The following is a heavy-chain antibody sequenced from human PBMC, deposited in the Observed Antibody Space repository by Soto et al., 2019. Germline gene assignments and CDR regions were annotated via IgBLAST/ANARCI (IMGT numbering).Heavy chain of an antibody. CDR2: IIPIFGTA. J-gene: IGHJ6*02. CDR3: PRDCRPDYDFWTGPDDYGMDV. CDR1: GGTFSSYA. V-gene: IGHV1-69*13. Sequence: GASVKVSCKASGGTFSSYAISWVRQAPGQGLEWMGGIIPIFGTANYAQKFQGRVTITADESTSTAYMELSSLRSEDTAVYYCPRDCRPDYDFWTGPDDYGMDVWGQGTTVTVSS. D-gene: IGHD3-3*01.